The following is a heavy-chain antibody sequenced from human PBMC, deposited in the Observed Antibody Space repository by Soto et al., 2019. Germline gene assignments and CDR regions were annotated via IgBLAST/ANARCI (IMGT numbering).Heavy chain of an antibody. D-gene: IGHD2-15*01. CDR3: ARDHGYCSGGTRYPRS. V-gene: IGHV1-18*01. Sequence: QVQLVQSGAEVKKPGASVKVSCKASGYTFTTYGISWVRQAPGQGLEWMGWISAYNGNTNYAQKLQGRVTMTTDTSTSTACMELRSLRSDDTAVYYCARDHGYCSGGTRYPRSWGQGTLVTVSS. CDR2: ISAYNGNT. J-gene: IGHJ5*02. CDR1: GYTFTTYG.